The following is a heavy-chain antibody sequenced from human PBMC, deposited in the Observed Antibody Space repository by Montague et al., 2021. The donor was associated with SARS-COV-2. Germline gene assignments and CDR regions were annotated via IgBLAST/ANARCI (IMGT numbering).Heavy chain of an antibody. V-gene: IGHV4-39*01. D-gene: IGHD3-22*01. CDR2: MYYNGST. CDR3: AKEKYYYDSGALYGWFDP. CDR1: GDSFTSRTYS. Sequence: SETLSLTCTASGDSFTSRTYSWGWIRQPPGKGLEWIGNMYYNGSTHFNPSLKSRAAMSIDSSKNQFSLKLSSVTAADTAVYFRAKEKYYYDSGALYGWFDPWGQGALVTVSS. J-gene: IGHJ5*02.